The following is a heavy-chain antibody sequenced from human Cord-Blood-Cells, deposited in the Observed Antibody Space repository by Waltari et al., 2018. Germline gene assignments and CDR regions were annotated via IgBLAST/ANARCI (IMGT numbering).Heavy chain of an antibody. CDR2: IYYSGST. D-gene: IGHD1-7*01. CDR3: ARAITGTTFDY. Sequence: QVQLQESGPGLVTPSETLSLTCTVSGGSISSYYWSWIRQPPGKGLEWIGYIYYSGSTNYNPSLKSRVTISVDTSKNQFSLKLSSVTAADTAVYDCARAITGTTFDYWGQGTLVTVSS. V-gene: IGHV4-59*01. J-gene: IGHJ4*02. CDR1: GGSISSYY.